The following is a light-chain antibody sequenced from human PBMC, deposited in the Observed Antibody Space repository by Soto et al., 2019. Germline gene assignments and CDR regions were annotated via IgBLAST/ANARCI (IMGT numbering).Light chain of an antibody. V-gene: IGLV2-8*01. J-gene: IGLJ2*01. CDR3: SSYAGSNTLI. CDR2: DVS. CDR1: SSDVGGYDY. Sequence: QSVLTQPPSASGSPGQSVTISCTGTSSDVGGYDYVSWYQQYPGKAPKLMIYDVSKRPSGFPDRFSGSKSGNTASLTVSGLQAEDEADYYGSSYAGSNTLIFGGGTKLTVL.